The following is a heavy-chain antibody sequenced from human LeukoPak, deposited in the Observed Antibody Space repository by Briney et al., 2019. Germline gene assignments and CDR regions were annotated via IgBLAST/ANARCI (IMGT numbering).Heavy chain of an antibody. Sequence: PSETLSLTCTVSGGSISSYYWSWIRKPPRKGLEWNGYIYYSGSTNYNPSLKSRVTISVDTSKNQFSLKLSSVTAADTAVYYCASTGYSSGWTDYYYYGMDVWGQGTTVTVSS. D-gene: IGHD6-19*01. V-gene: IGHV4-59*08. CDR2: IYYSGST. CDR1: GGSISSYY. CDR3: ASTGYSSGWTDYYYYGMDV. J-gene: IGHJ6*02.